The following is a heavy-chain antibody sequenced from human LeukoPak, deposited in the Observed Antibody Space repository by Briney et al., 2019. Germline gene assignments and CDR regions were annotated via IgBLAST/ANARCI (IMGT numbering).Heavy chain of an antibody. CDR3: GRSEVAATDQWDN. V-gene: IGHV4-4*07. Sequence: PSETLSLTCTVSGGSIRKYYWSWIRQPAGKGLEWIGRISTTGTTNYNPSLKSRVTMSVDTSKNQFSLKLNSVTAADTAVYYCGRSEVAATDQWDNWGQGILVTVSS. J-gene: IGHJ4*02. D-gene: IGHD1-26*01. CDR2: ISTTGTT. CDR1: GGSIRKYY.